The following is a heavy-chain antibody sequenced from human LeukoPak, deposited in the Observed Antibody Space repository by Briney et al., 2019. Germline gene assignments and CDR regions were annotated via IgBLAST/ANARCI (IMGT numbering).Heavy chain of an antibody. D-gene: IGHD1-1*01. Sequence: GESLKISCKGSGYSFSNQWIGWVRQKPGRGLEGMGITFPGWSDTKYSPAFQGLVTMSADKSISTAYLQWSSLKASDTAMYYCARSNLTLRYNWNDGMGYWGQGTLVTVSS. CDR3: ARSNLTLRYNWNDGMGY. CDR2: TFPGWSDT. V-gene: IGHV5-51*01. CDR1: GYSFSNQW. J-gene: IGHJ4*02.